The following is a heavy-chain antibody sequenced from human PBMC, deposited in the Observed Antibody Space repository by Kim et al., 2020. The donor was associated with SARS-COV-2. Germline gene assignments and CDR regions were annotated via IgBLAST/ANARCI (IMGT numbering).Heavy chain of an antibody. Sequence: GGSLRLSCAASGFTFDDYAMHWVRQAPGKGLEWVSLISGDGGSTYYADSVKGRFTISRDNSKNSLYLQMNSLRTEDTALYYCAKDIWQYCSGGSCYGMDVWGQGTTVTVSS. CDR3: AKDIWQYCSGGSCYGMDV. CDR2: ISGDGGST. CDR1: GFTFDDYA. D-gene: IGHD2-15*01. J-gene: IGHJ6*02. V-gene: IGHV3-43*02.